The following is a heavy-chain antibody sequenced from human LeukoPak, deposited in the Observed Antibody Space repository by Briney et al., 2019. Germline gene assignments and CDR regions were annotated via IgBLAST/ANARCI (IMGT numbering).Heavy chain of an antibody. D-gene: IGHD1-26*01. CDR3: ARGISLWEREQGYWFDP. J-gene: IGHJ5*02. V-gene: IGHV3-13*01. CDR2: IGTAGDT. CDR1: GFTFSSYD. Sequence: GGSLRLSCAASGFTFSSYDMHWVRQATGKGLEWVSAIGTAGDTYYPGSVKGRFTISRENAKNSLYLQMNSLRAGDTAVYYCARGISLWEREQGYWFDPWGQGTLVTVSS.